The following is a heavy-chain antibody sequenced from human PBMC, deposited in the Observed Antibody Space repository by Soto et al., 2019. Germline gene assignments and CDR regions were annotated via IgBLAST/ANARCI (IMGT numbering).Heavy chain of an antibody. V-gene: IGHV1-69*01. Sequence: QVQLVQSGAEVKKPGSSVKVSCKASGGTFSSYAISWVRQAPGQGLEWMGGIIPIFGTANYAQKFQGRVTITADESTSTAYMELSSLSSEDTAVYYCARVELRGIQLWFPLEYWGQGTLVTVSS. CDR3: ARVELRGIQLWFPLEY. CDR1: GGTFSSYA. D-gene: IGHD5-18*01. J-gene: IGHJ4*02. CDR2: IIPIFGTA.